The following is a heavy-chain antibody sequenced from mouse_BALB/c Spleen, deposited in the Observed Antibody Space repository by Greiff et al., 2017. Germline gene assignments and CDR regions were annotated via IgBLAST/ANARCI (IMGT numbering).Heavy chain of an antibody. CDR3: ASGNRFDDAMDY. CDR1: GFTFSSFG. CDR2: ISSGSSTI. D-gene: IGHD2-14*01. Sequence: DVKLVESGGGLVQPGGSRKLSCAASGFTFSSFGMHWVRQAPEKGLEWVAYISSGSSTIYYADTVKGRFTISRDNPKNTLFLQMTSLRSEDTAMYYCASGNRFDDAMDYWGQGTSVTVSS. J-gene: IGHJ4*01. V-gene: IGHV5-17*02.